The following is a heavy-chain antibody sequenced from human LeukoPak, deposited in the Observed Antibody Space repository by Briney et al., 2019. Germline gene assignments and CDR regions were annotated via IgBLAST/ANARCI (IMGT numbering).Heavy chain of an antibody. V-gene: IGHV1-8*01. J-gene: IGHJ5*02. Sequence: ASVTVSCKASGYIFTIYDINWVRQAPGQGLEWMGWMNPNSGNTGYAQKFQGRVTITRDTSITTAYMELSSLRSEDTAVYYCARRRDGYNSDWFGPWGQGTLVTVSS. CDR3: ARRRDGYNSDWFGP. CDR2: MNPNSGNT. CDR1: GYIFTIYD. D-gene: IGHD5-24*01.